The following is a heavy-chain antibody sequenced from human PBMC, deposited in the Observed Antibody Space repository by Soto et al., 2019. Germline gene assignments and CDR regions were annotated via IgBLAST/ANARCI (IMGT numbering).Heavy chain of an antibody. CDR2: INHSGST. CDR3: ARGPAVSAKFDY. D-gene: IGHD2-8*01. J-gene: IGHJ4*02. V-gene: IGHV4-34*01. Sequence: QVQLQQWGAGLLKPSETLSLTCAFYGGSFSGYYWSWIRQPPGKGLEWIGEINHSGSTNYNPSLKSRVTISVDTSKNQFSLKLSSVTAADTAVYYCARGPAVSAKFDYWGQGTLVTVSS. CDR1: GGSFSGYY.